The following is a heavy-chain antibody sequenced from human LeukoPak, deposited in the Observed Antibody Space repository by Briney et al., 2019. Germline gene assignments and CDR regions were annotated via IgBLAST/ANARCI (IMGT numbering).Heavy chain of an antibody. CDR1: GITFNLYA. V-gene: IGHV3-30-3*01. CDR2: ISYDGSNK. J-gene: IGHJ4*02. D-gene: IGHD5-12*01. Sequence: PGGSLRLSCTASGITFNLYAMHWARQAPGKGLEWVAVISYDGSNKYYADSVKGRFTISRDNSKNTLYLQMNSLRAEDTAVYYCARGWYFILATISPGGIDYWGQGTLVTVSS. CDR3: ARGWYFILATISPGGIDY.